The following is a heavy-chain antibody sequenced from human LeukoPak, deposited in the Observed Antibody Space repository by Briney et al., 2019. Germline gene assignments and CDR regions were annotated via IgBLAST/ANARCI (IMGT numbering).Heavy chain of an antibody. V-gene: IGHV4-61*02. CDR3: ARENIAAAGHWFDP. CDR2: LYSSGTT. D-gene: IGHD6-13*01. Sequence: SETLSLTCTVSGGSISSGSNYWSWIRQPAGKEPEWIGRLYSSGTTNYNPSLKSRVTISVDTSKNQFSLKLSSVTAADTAVYYCARENIAAAGHWFDPWGQGTLVTVSS. CDR1: GGSISSGSNY. J-gene: IGHJ5*02.